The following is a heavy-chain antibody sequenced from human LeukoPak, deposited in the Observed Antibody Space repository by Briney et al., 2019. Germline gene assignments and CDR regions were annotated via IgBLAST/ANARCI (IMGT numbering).Heavy chain of an antibody. J-gene: IGHJ3*02. Sequence: GGSLRLSCDSSGFTFSNYAMSWFRQAPGKGLEWVSSIGAGAESTYYADSVKGRFTISRDNAKNSLYLQMNSLRAEDTAVYYCARDRHSSGWYGRSSNAFDIWGQGTMVTVSS. CDR2: IGAGAEST. CDR3: ARDRHSSGWYGRSSNAFDI. D-gene: IGHD6-19*01. CDR1: GFTFSNYA. V-gene: IGHV3-23*01.